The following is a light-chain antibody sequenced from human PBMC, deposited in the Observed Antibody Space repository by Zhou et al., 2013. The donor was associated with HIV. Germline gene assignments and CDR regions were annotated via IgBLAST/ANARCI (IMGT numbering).Light chain of an antibody. CDR1: RSNIGYNS. J-gene: IGLJ2*01. CDR3: GTWDTSLSAGV. CDR2: DNN. V-gene: IGLV1-51*01. Sequence: QSVLTQPPSVSAAPGQKVTISCSGSRSNIGYNSVSWYQQLPGTAPKVVIFDNNKRPSGIPDRFSGSKSGTSATLGITGLQTGDEADYYCGTWDTSLSAGVFGGGTKLTVL.